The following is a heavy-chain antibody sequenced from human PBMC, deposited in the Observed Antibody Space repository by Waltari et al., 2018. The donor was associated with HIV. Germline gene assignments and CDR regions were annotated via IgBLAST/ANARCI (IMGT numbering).Heavy chain of an antibody. V-gene: IGHV1-69*01. D-gene: IGHD7-27*01. Sequence: QVQLVQSGAEVKKPGSSVKVSCKASGGTFRRYAIRWVRQAPGQGLEWMGGIIPIFGTANYAQKFQGRVTITADESTSTAYMELSSLRSEDTAVYYCARDGDGSYAFDIWGQGTMVTVSS. CDR2: IIPIFGTA. CDR3: ARDGDGSYAFDI. CDR1: GGTFRRYA. J-gene: IGHJ3*02.